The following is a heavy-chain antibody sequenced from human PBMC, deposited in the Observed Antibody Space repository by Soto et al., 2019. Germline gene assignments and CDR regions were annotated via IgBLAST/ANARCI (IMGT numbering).Heavy chain of an antibody. D-gene: IGHD5-18*01. Sequence: SETLSLTCTVSGGSISSYYWNWIRQPPGKGLEWIGYIYYSGSTNYNPSLKSRVTISVDTSKNQFSLKLASVTAADTAVYYCARAHAALVYFDYWGQKTLVTVS. CDR1: GGSISSYY. CDR2: IYYSGST. J-gene: IGHJ4*02. CDR3: ARAHAALVYFDY. V-gene: IGHV4-59*08.